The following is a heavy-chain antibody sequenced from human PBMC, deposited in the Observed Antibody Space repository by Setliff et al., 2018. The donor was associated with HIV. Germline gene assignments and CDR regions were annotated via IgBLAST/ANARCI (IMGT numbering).Heavy chain of an antibody. V-gene: IGHV1-8*01. Sequence: GASVKVSCKPPGHTFTNYDIHWMRRAPGQGLEWMGWMNPNSGVSGYALKFHDRVTMTRDTSITTLYMELSSLTSEDTAVYYCARGKGVGGVIITGGLDVRGQGTTVTAP. D-gene: IGHD3-10*01. J-gene: IGHJ6*02. CDR2: MNPNSGVS. CDR3: ARGKGVGGVIITGGLDV. CDR1: GHTFTNYD.